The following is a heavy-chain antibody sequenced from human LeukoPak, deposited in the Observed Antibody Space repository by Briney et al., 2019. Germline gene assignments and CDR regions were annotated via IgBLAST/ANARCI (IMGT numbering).Heavy chain of an antibody. J-gene: IGHJ4*02. CDR1: GFTFSSYW. D-gene: IGHD5-24*01. V-gene: IGHV3-23*01. CDR2: ISGSGGST. CDR3: AKVKRWLQWPLDY. Sequence: GGSLRLSCAASGFTFSSYWMSWVRQAPGKGLEWVSAISGSGGSTYYADSVKGRFTISRDNSKNTLYLQMNSLRAEDTAVYYCAKVKRWLQWPLDYWGQGTLVAVSS.